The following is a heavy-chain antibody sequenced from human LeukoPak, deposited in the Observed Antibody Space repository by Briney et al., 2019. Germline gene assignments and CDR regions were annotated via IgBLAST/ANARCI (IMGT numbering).Heavy chain of an antibody. Sequence: KPSETLSLKCTVSGDSINNYYWSWIRQPPGKGLEWIGNIYYSGSTDYNPSLKSRVTLSVNTSKNQFSLTLNYVIAADTAVYYCARDGYCSSTSCYFSSGVAYWGQGTLVTVSS. J-gene: IGHJ4*02. CDR2: IYYSGST. V-gene: IGHV4-59*01. D-gene: IGHD2-2*01. CDR3: ARDGYCSSTSCYFSSGVAY. CDR1: GDSINNYY.